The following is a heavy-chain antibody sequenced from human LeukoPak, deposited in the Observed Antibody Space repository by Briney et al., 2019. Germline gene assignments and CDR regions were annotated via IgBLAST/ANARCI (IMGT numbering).Heavy chain of an antibody. V-gene: IGHV1-69*04. CDR2: IIPILGIA. Sequence: ASVKVSCKASGGTFSSYAISWVRQAPGQGLERMGRIIPILGIANYAQKFQGRVTITADKSTSTAYMELSSLRSEDTAVYYCAREMVRGVITTYWYFDLWGRGTLVTVSS. CDR1: GGTFSSYA. CDR3: AREMVRGVITTYWYFDL. J-gene: IGHJ2*01. D-gene: IGHD3-10*01.